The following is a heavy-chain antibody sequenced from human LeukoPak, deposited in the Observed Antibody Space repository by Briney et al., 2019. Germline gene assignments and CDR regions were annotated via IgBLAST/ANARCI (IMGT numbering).Heavy chain of an antibody. CDR2: IRYEGSNK. Sequence: GGSLRLSCAASGFTFSSYGMHWVRQAPGKGLEWVACIRYEGSNKYYADSVKGRFTISRDNSKNTLYLQMNSLRAEDTAVYYCANFVVVGYYYGSGTEYFQHWGQGTLVTVSS. V-gene: IGHV3-30*02. CDR1: GFTFSSYG. J-gene: IGHJ1*01. D-gene: IGHD3-10*01. CDR3: ANFVVVGYYYGSGTEYFQH.